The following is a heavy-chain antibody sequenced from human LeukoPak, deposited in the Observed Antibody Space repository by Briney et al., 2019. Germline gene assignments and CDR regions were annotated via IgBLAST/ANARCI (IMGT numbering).Heavy chain of an antibody. D-gene: IGHD3-22*01. Sequence: GGSLRLSCAASGFTFSSYAMHWVRQAPGKGLEWVAVISYDGSNKYHADSVKGRFTISRDNSKNTLYLQMNSLRAEDTAVYYCARDLAVLYDSSGYSFDPWGQGTLVTVSS. J-gene: IGHJ5*02. CDR1: GFTFSSYA. V-gene: IGHV3-30-3*01. CDR3: ARDLAVLYDSSGYSFDP. CDR2: ISYDGSNK.